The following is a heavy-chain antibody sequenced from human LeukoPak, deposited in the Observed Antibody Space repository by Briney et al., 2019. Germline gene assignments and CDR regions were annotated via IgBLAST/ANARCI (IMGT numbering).Heavy chain of an antibody. CDR1: GFTFSSYW. Sequence: PGGSLRLSCAASGFTFSSYWMSWVRQAPGKGLEWVANIKQDGSEKYYVDSVKGRFTISRDNAKNSLYLQMNSLRAEDTAVYYCARDEGTAAAGTPFDYWGQGTLVTVSS. V-gene: IGHV3-7*01. D-gene: IGHD6-13*01. CDR2: IKQDGSEK. J-gene: IGHJ4*02. CDR3: ARDEGTAAAGTPFDY.